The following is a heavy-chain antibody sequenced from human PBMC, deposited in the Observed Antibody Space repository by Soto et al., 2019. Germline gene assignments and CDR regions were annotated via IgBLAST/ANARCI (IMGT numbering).Heavy chain of an antibody. CDR3: AAEGEQTEALQH. CDR1: GFTFSSYG. J-gene: IGHJ1*01. CDR2: ISYDGSNK. D-gene: IGHD3-16*01. V-gene: IGHV3-30*03. Sequence: QVQLVESGGGVVQPGRSLRLSCAASGFTFSSYGMHWVRQAPGKGLEWVAVISYDGSNKYYADYVKGRFTISRDNSKNTLYLQMNSLRAEDTAVYYCAAEGEQTEALQHWGQGTLVTVSS.